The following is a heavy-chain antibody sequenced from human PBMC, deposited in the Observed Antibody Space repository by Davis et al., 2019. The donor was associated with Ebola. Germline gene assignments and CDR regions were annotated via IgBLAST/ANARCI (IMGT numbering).Heavy chain of an antibody. J-gene: IGHJ4*02. CDR3: ARQVGGGYSSSWYDY. V-gene: IGHV4-39*01. CDR1: GGSVSNYY. D-gene: IGHD6-13*01. Sequence: SETLSLTCTVSGGSVSNYYWGWIRQPPGKGLEWIGSIYYSGSTYYNPSLKSRVTISVDTSKNQFSLKLSSVTAAVTAVYYCARQVGGGYSSSWYDYWGQGTLVTVSS. CDR2: IYYSGST.